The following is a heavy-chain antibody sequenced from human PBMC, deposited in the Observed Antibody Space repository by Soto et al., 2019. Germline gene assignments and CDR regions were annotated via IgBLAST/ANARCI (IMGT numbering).Heavy chain of an antibody. V-gene: IGHV1-2*02. Sequence: ASVNVSCKPCGYTFTGYYIHWVRQAPGQGLAWIGWINPNSGATNYALKFQGRVTMTRDTSISAAYMELNSLTSDDTGVYYCARSRLTDYSIYYWGQGTLVTVSS. CDR2: INPNSGAT. J-gene: IGHJ4*02. D-gene: IGHD4-4*01. CDR1: GYTFTGYY. CDR3: ARSRLTDYSIYY.